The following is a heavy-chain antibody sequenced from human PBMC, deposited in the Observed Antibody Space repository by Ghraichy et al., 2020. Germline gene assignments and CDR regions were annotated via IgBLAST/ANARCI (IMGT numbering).Heavy chain of an antibody. Sequence: SETLSLSCAVYGGSFSGSNWSWIRRPPGKGLEWIGEINHGGSTKYNPSLKSRVNISVDTSKNQFSLKLRSLTAADTAVYYCAGRRAAPNYWFFDLGGRGTLVTVSS. V-gene: IGHV4-34*01. CDR3: AGRRAAPNYWFFDL. CDR2: INHGGST. D-gene: IGHD6-6*01. J-gene: IGHJ2*01. CDR1: GGSFSGSN.